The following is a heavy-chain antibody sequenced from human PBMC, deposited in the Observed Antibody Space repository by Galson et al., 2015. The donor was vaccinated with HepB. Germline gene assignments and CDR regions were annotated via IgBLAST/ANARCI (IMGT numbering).Heavy chain of an antibody. CDR3: ARIVRTMGVHGVDF. CDR2: IDWDDDK. CDR1: GFSLSTSGMC. D-gene: IGHD3-10*01. Sequence: PALVKPTQTLTLTCTFPGFSLSTSGMCVNWIRQPPGKALEWLARIDWDDDKYYSTSLKTRLTISKDTSKNQVVLTMTNMDPVDTATYYCARIVRTMGVHGVDFWGQGTLVTVSS. J-gene: IGHJ4*02. V-gene: IGHV2-70*11.